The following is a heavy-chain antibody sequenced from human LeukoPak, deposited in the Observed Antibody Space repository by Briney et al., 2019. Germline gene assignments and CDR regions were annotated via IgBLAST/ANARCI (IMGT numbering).Heavy chain of an antibody. CDR1: GGSISSGGYY. J-gene: IGHJ4*02. CDR2: VYYSGST. CDR3: ARAPGYSSSWLFDY. V-gene: IGHV4-31*03. Sequence: SETLSLTCTVSGGSISSGGYYWSWIRQHPGKGLEWIGYVYYSGSTYYNPPLKSRVTISVDMSKNQFSLKLSSVTAADTAVYYCARAPGYSSSWLFDYWGQGTLVTVSS. D-gene: IGHD6-13*01.